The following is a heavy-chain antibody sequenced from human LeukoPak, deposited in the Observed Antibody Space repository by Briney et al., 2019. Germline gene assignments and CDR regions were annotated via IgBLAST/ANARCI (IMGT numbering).Heavy chain of an antibody. D-gene: IGHD5-24*01. CDR2: ISYDGSNK. V-gene: IGHV3-30*03. CDR3: ARDKDGYNIFDY. Sequence: NPGGSLTLSCPASGFTFSTYGMSWVRQAPGKGLEWVAVISYDGSNKYYADSVKGRFTISRDNSKNTLYLQMNSLRAEDTAVYYCARDKDGYNIFDYWGQGTLVTVSS. CDR1: GFTFSTYG. J-gene: IGHJ4*02.